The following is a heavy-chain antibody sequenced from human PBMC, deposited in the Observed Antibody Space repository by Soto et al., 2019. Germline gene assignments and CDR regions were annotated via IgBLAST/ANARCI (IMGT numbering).Heavy chain of an antibody. CDR1: GFTFSNAW. D-gene: IGHD2-15*01. V-gene: IGHV3-15*01. CDR3: TTDPYCGGGSCYSEYIKNWFDP. J-gene: IGHJ5*02. Sequence: GGSLRLSCAASGFTFSNAWMSWVRQAPGKGLEWVGRIKSKTDGGTTDYAAPVKGRFTISRDNSKNTLYLQMNSLKTEDTAVYYCTTDPYCGGGSCYSEYIKNWFDPWGQGTLVTVSS. CDR2: IKSKTDGGTT.